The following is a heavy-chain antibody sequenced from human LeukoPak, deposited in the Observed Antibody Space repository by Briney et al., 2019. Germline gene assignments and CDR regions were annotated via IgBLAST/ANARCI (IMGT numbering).Heavy chain of an antibody. J-gene: IGHJ5*02. Sequence: PGGSLRLSCAASGFTFSSYWMHWVRQAPGKGLVWVSRINSDGSSTSYADSVKGRFTISRDNAKNTLYLQMNSLRAEDTAVYYCARDTGYYGSGSYYQPYNWFDPWGLGTLVTVSS. CDR3: ARDTGYYGSGSYYQPYNWFDP. D-gene: IGHD3-10*01. CDR2: INSDGSST. V-gene: IGHV3-74*01. CDR1: GFTFSSYW.